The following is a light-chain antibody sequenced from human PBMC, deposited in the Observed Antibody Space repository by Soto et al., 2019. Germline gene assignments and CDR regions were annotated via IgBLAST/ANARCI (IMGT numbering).Light chain of an antibody. V-gene: IGLV1-40*01. CDR3: QSYDSSLSGFV. J-gene: IGLJ2*01. Sequence: QSVLTQPPSVSGAPGQRVTISCTGSSSNIGAGYDVHWYQQLPGTAPKLLIYGNSNRPSGVPDRFSGSKSSTSASLAITGLQAEDEADYYCQSYDSSLSGFVFGGGTKVTVL. CDR1: SSNIGAGYD. CDR2: GNS.